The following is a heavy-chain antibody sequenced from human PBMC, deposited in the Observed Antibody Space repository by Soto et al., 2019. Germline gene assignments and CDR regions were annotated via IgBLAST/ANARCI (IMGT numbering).Heavy chain of an antibody. CDR2: IYYRGST. Sequence: QVQLQESGPGLVKPSETLSLTCTVSDGSISYYYWSWIRQPPGKGLEWIGYIYYRGSTNYNPSLKSRVTISVDTSKNQFSLKLSSVTAADTAVYYCARQGLGADWFDPWGQGTLVTVSS. V-gene: IGHV4-59*08. D-gene: IGHD3-10*01. J-gene: IGHJ5*02. CDR3: ARQGLGADWFDP. CDR1: DGSISYYY.